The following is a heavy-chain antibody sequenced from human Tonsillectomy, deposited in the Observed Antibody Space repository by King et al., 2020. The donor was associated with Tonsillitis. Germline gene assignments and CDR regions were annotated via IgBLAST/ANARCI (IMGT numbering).Heavy chain of an antibody. J-gene: IGHJ4*02. CDR1: GFTFSNAW. D-gene: IGHD1-26*01. CDR2: IISKTEVGTT. Sequence: VQLVESGGGLVKPGGSLRVSCAASGFTFSNAWMSWVRQAPGKGLEWVGRIISKTEVGTTDYAAPGKGRFTLSRDNSKNTLYLQMNSLRTEETAMYYCTTDKRAASDYRPFDYWGQRTLVTVSS. V-gene: IGHV3-15*01. CDR3: TTDKRAASDYRPFDY.